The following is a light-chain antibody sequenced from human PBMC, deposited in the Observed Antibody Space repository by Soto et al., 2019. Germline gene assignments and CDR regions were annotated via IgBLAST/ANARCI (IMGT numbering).Light chain of an antibody. Sequence: QSVLTQPRSVSGSPGQSVPISCTGTSSDVGGYNYVSWYQQHPGKVPKLMIFDVTKRPSGVPDRFSGSKSGNTASLTISGLQAEDEADYHCCSYAGSYILIFVGGTKLTVL. CDR3: CSYAGSYILI. J-gene: IGLJ2*01. CDR2: DVT. CDR1: SSDVGGYNY. V-gene: IGLV2-11*01.